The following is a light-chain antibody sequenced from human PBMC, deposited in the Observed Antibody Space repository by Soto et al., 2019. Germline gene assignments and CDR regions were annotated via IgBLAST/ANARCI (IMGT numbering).Light chain of an antibody. CDR2: AVS. Sequence: DIHITQSPSSLSSSILDIFTMTCLASQSITSYLNWYQQKPGRAPKLLIFAVSSLQSGVPSRFNGSGSGTDFTLTISSLQPEDSATYYCQQSYSTPITFGQGTRLEIK. CDR1: QSITSY. V-gene: IGKV1-39*01. J-gene: IGKJ5*01. CDR3: QQSYSTPIT.